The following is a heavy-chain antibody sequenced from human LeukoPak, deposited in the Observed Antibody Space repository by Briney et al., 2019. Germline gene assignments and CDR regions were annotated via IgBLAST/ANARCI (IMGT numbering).Heavy chain of an antibody. CDR1: GFTFSTYE. Sequence: PGGSLRLSCAASGFTFSTYELTWVRQTPGKGLEWVSYISGSGNTMYYADSVKGRFTVSRDNAQSALYLQMNSLRAEDTAVYYCARGRGAYWGQGTLVTVSS. V-gene: IGHV3-48*03. J-gene: IGHJ4*02. D-gene: IGHD3-10*01. CDR3: ARGRGAY. CDR2: ISGSGNTM.